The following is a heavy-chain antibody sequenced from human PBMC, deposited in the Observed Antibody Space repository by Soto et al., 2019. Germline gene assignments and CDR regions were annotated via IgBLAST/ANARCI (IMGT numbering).Heavy chain of an antibody. CDR3: ARGDTIFGVVPRGGYYYGMDV. D-gene: IGHD3-3*01. CDR2: INHSGST. CDR1: GGSFIGYY. V-gene: IGHV4-34*01. Sequence: PAETLSLTCAVYGGSFIGYYCSCGRQPPWKWLEWIVEINHSGSTNYNPSLKSRVTISVDTSKNQFSLKLSSVTAADTAVYYCARGDTIFGVVPRGGYYYGMDVWGQGTTVTVSS. J-gene: IGHJ6*02.